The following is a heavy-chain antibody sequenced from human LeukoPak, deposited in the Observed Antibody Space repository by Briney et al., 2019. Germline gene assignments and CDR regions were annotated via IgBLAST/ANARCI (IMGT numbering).Heavy chain of an antibody. D-gene: IGHD3-10*01. V-gene: IGHV3-30*02. Sequence: GGSLRLSCAASGFTFSSYGMHWVRQAPGKGLEWVAFIRYDGSNKYYADSVKGRFTISRDNSKNTLYLQMNSLRAEDTAVYYCAKVKWDGSGSYPTDYWGQGTLVTVSS. CDR3: AKVKWDGSGSYPTDY. CDR1: GFTFSSYG. CDR2: IRYDGSNK. J-gene: IGHJ4*02.